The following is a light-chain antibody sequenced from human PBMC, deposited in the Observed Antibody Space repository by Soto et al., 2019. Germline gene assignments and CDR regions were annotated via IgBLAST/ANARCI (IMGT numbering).Light chain of an antibody. CDR3: RSYTSRSTLSTYV. Sequence: QSVLTQPASVSGPPGQSITISCTGTSSDVGGYNYVSWYQHHPGKAPKLMIYDVSNRPSGVSNRFSGSKSGNTASLIISGLQAEDEADYYCRSYTSRSTLSTYVXGTGTKVTVL. J-gene: IGLJ1*01. CDR1: SSDVGGYNY. V-gene: IGLV2-14*03. CDR2: DVS.